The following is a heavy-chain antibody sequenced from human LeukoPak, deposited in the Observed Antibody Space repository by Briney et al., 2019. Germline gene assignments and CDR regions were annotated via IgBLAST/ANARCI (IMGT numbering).Heavy chain of an antibody. CDR3: ARGITTHFDY. J-gene: IGHJ4*02. CDR2: ISSSSSYI. V-gene: IGHV3-21*01. CDR1: GFTFSSYS. D-gene: IGHD3-10*01. Sequence: GGSLRLSCAASGFTFSSYSMNLVRQAPGKGLEWVSSISSSSSYIYYADSVKGRFTISRDNAKNSLYLQMNSLRAEDTAVYYCARGITTHFDYWGQGTLVTVSS.